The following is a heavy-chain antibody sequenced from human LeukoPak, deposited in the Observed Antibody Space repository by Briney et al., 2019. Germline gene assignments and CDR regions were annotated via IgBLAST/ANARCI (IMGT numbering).Heavy chain of an antibody. CDR2: IYHSGST. CDR3: ASRGYSGYDYDYYYYYMDV. D-gene: IGHD5-12*01. CDR1: GYSISSGYY. J-gene: IGHJ6*03. V-gene: IGHV4-38-2*02. Sequence: SETLSLTCTVSGYSISSGYYWGWIRQPPGKGLEWIGSIYHSGSTYYNPSLKSRVTISVDTSKNQFSLKLSSVTAADTAVYYCASRGYSGYDYDYYYYYMDVWGKGTTVTVS.